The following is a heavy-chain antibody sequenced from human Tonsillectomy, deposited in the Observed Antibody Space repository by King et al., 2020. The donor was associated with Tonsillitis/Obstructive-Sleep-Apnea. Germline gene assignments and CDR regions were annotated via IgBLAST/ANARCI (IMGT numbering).Heavy chain of an antibody. J-gene: IGHJ4*02. CDR2: INPNTGIT. CDR3: VRDDKDDRYCDY. CDR1: GYTFTTYY. Sequence: QLVQSGAEVKKPGASMKVSCKAYGYTFTTYYIHWVRQAPGQGLEWMGIINPNTGITTYAQKFQGRVTMTRDTSTSTVHMQLSSLTSEDTAVYYCVRDDKDDRYCDYWRQGTLVTVSS. D-gene: IGHD2-15*01. V-gene: IGHV1-46*01.